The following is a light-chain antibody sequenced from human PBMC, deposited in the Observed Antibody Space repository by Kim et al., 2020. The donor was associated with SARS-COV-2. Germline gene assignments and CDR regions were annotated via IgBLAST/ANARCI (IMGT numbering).Light chain of an antibody. J-gene: IGLJ3*02. Sequence: SSEPTQPLSVSVALGQTARIICGGNNIGSKNVHWYQQKPGQAPVLVIYRDSNRPSGIPERFSGSNSGNTATLTISRAQAGDEADYYCQVWDSSTGVFGGGTQLTVL. CDR2: RDS. CDR3: QVWDSSTGV. V-gene: IGLV3-9*01. CDR1: NIGSKN.